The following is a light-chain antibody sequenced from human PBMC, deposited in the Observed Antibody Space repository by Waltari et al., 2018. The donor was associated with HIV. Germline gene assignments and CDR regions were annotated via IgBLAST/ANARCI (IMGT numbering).Light chain of an antibody. CDR2: WAS. J-gene: IGKJ1*01. Sequence: IVMTQSPDSLAVFLGARATINCKSSQSVLYSSNNKNYLAWYQQKPGQPPKLLIYWASTRESGVPDRFSGSGSGTDFTLTISSLQAEDVAVYYCQQYYSTPWTFGQGTKVEIK. CDR3: QQYYSTPWT. V-gene: IGKV4-1*01. CDR1: QSVLYSSNNKNY.